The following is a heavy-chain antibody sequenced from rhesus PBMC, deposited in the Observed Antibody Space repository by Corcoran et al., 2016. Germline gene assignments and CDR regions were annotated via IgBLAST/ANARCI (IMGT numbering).Heavy chain of an antibody. Sequence: QLQLQESGPGLVKPSETLSLTCAVSGGSISSNYWSWIRQPPGKGLEWIGRSSGRGGSTDYNPSLKSRGTISTDTSKNQFSVKLSAVTAADTAVYYCAGGGDWNYVFVDYWGQGVLVTVSS. V-gene: IGHV4-173*01. CDR3: AGGGDWNYVFVDY. CDR1: GGSISSNY. CDR2: SSGRGGST. D-gene: IGHD1-26*01. J-gene: IGHJ4*01.